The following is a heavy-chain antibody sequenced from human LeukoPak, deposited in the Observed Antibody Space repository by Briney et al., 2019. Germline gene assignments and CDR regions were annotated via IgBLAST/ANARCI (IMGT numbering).Heavy chain of an antibody. CDR2: IYYSGST. CDR1: GGSISSYY. D-gene: IGHD6-13*01. J-gene: IGHJ2*01. CDR3: ARTIMAAGTWWYFDL. V-gene: IGHV4-59*01. Sequence: PSETLSLTCTVSGGSISSYYWSWIRQPPGKGLEWIGYIYYSGSTNYNPSLKSRVTISVDTSKNQFSLKLSSVTAADTAVYYCARTIMAAGTWWYFDLWGRGTLVTVSS.